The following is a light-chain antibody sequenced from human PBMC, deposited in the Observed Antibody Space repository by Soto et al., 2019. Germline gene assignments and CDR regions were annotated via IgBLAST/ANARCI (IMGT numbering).Light chain of an antibody. V-gene: IGLV1-44*01. CDR3: AAWDDSLNGYV. J-gene: IGLJ1*01. CDR1: SSNIGSNT. CDR2: TNN. Sequence: VLTQPPSASGTPGQRVTISCSGSSSNIGSNTVNWYQQLPGTAPKLLIYTNNQRTSGVPDRFSGSKSGTSASLAISGLQSEDEADYYCAAWDDSLNGYVFGTGTKVTVL.